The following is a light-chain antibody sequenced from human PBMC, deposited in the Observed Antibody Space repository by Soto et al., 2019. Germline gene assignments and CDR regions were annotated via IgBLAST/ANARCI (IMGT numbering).Light chain of an antibody. J-gene: IGLJ2*01. CDR3: AAWDDSLSAVL. Sequence: QSVLTQPPSASGTPGQRVTISCSGGSTNIGNNLVYWYQQLPGTAPKLLIYRTDRRPSGVPDRISGSESGSSASLAISGLRSEDEADYYCAAWDDSLSAVLFGGGTKLTVL. CDR1: STNIGNNL. CDR2: RTD. V-gene: IGLV1-47*01.